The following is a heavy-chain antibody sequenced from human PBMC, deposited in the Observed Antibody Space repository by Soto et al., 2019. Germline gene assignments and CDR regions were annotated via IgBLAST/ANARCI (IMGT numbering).Heavy chain of an antibody. CDR2: IDPSDSYT. Sequence: PGESLKISCKGYGYIFTTYWITWVRQMPGKGLEWLGRIDPSDSYTTYSPSFQGHVTISADKSINTAYLQWSSLKASDTAMYYCARLIDFTWSDPWGQGTLVTVSS. V-gene: IGHV5-10-1*01. D-gene: IGHD3-9*01. CDR3: ARLIDFTWSDP. J-gene: IGHJ5*02. CDR1: GYIFTTYW.